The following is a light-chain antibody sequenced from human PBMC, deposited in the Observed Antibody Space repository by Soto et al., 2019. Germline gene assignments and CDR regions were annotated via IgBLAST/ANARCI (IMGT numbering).Light chain of an antibody. Sequence: DIQMTQSPSSLSASLGDRVTITCRASQGIGVYLAWFRQKPGKVPKLLIYAASALQSGVPSRFSGSGSGTDFTLTINSLQPEDIATYYCQKYNSAPLTFGGGTRVEIK. CDR1: QGIGVY. V-gene: IGKV1-27*01. J-gene: IGKJ4*01. CDR2: AAS. CDR3: QKYNSAPLT.